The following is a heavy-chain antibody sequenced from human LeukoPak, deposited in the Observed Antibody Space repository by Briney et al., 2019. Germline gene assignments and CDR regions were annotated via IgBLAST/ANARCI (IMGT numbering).Heavy chain of an antibody. J-gene: IGHJ6*03. V-gene: IGHV1-69*05. CDR2: IIPIFGTA. Sequence: SVTVSCKASGGTFSSYAISWVRQAPGQGLEWMGGIIPIFGTANYAQRFQGRVTITTDESTSTAYMELSSLRSEDTAVYYCARGAWLSYYYMDVWGKGTTVTVSS. D-gene: IGHD3-3*01. CDR1: GGTFSSYA. CDR3: ARGAWLSYYYMDV.